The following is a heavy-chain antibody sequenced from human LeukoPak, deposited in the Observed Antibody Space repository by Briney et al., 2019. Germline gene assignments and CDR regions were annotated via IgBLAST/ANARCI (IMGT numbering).Heavy chain of an antibody. V-gene: IGHV3-21*01. CDR3: ASPKIIAAGGSDDAFDI. D-gene: IGHD6-6*01. Sequence: GGSLRLSCAASGFTFSSYSMNWVRQAPGKGLEWVSSISSSSSYIYYADSVKGRFTISRDNAKNSLYLQMNSLRAEDTAVYYCASPKIIAAGGSDDAFDIWGQGTMVTVSS. CDR1: GFTFSSYS. CDR2: ISSSSSYI. J-gene: IGHJ3*02.